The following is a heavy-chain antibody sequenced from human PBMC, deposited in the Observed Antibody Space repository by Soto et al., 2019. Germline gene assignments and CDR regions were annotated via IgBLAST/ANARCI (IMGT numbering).Heavy chain of an antibody. CDR2: TSADNSNT. J-gene: IGHJ6*01. CDR3: ARDGQQLAVENYSYSYAMDG. Sequence: ASVKVSCKASGYNFTNYGMSWVRQAPGQGLEWMGWTSADNSNTRYAQKLQGGVTMSTETSTNTAYLELRRLRSDDTAVFYCARDGQQLAVENYSYSYAMDGWGQETTMTVYS. CDR1: GYNFTNYG. V-gene: IGHV1-18*01. D-gene: IGHD6-13*01.